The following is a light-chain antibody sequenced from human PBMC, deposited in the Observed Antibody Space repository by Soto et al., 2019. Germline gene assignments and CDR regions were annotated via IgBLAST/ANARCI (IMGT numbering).Light chain of an antibody. V-gene: IGLV1-44*01. Sequence: QSVLTQPPSASGTPGQRVTISCSGSSSNIGSNTVNWYQQLPGTAPILLIYTNNQRPSGVPDRFSGSKSGTSASLAISGLQSEDEADYSCAAWDDSLNGGVFGGGTKLTVL. CDR2: TNN. CDR3: AAWDDSLNGGV. J-gene: IGLJ3*02. CDR1: SSNIGSNT.